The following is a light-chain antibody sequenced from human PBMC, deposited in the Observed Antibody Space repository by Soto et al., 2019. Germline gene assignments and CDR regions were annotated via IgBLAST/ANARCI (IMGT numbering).Light chain of an antibody. CDR1: QSVSSN. Sequence: EIVMTQAPSTLSVSPGERAPLSCRASQSVSSNLAWYQQKPGQAPRLLIYGASTRATGIPARFSGSGSGTEFTLTISSLQSEDFAVYYCPQYNNWPSFGGG. J-gene: IGKJ4*01. CDR2: GAS. CDR3: PQYNNWPS. V-gene: IGKV3-15*01.